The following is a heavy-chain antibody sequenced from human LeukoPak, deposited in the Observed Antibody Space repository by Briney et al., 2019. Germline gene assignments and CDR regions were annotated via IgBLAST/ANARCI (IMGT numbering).Heavy chain of an antibody. CDR1: GYSISSSYY. V-gene: IGHV4-38-2*01. J-gene: IGHJ4*02. CDR3: ASLPSNTVTHDY. CDR2: IYRSGST. D-gene: IGHD4-11*01. Sequence: PSETLSLTCAVSGYSISSSYYRGWIRQPPGKGVEWIGTIYRSGSTHYNPSLKSRVILSVDTSKNQFSLKLRSVTAADTAVYYCASLPSNTVTHDYWGQGTLVTVSS.